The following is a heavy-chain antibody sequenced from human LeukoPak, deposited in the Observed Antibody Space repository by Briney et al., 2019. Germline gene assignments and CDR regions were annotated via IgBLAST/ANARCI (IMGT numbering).Heavy chain of an antibody. D-gene: IGHD5-18*01. V-gene: IGHV3-21*01. CDR2: IHSSSIYI. CDR3: VRFLGPGGNSYASGY. CDR1: GFTFSSYS. J-gene: IGHJ4*02. Sequence: GGSPRLSCAASGFTFSSYSMTWVRQAPGRGLEWVSSIHSSSIYIYYTDSVKGRFIISRDNAKNSLYLQMSSLRAEDTAVYYCVRFLGPGGNSYASGYWGQGTLVTVSS.